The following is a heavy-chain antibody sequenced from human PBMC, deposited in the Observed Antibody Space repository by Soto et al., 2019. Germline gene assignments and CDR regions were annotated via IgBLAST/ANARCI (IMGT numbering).Heavy chain of an antibody. V-gene: IGHV3-33*03. CDR3: ARTIVPASTYYYYGMDV. J-gene: IGHJ6*02. CDR1: VFNFSSYG. D-gene: IGHD2-2*01. CDR2: IWNDGSNE. Sequence: GGSLRLTCEASVFNFSSYGIQLVRQSPGKGLEWVAIIWNDGSNEYYADSVKGRFTISRDNAKNSLYLQMNSLRAEHTAVYYCARTIVPASTYYYYGMDVWGQGTTLTVSS.